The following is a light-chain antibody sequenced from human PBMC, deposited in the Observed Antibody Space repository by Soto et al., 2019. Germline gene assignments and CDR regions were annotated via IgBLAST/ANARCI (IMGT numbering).Light chain of an antibody. CDR1: QSVSVN. J-gene: IGKJ3*01. CDR2: GVS. Sequence: EIVMTPSPGTPSVSPGERATLSCRASQSVSVNLAWYQQKPGQAPRLLIYGVSTRATGIPARFSGSESGTEFTLTISSLQSEDFAVYYCQQYNDWPFTFGPGTKVDIK. V-gene: IGKV3-15*01. CDR3: QQYNDWPFT.